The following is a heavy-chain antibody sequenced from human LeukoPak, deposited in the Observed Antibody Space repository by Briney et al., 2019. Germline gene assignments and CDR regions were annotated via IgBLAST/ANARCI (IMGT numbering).Heavy chain of an antibody. CDR3: AKPPTYYSSSWPPQDY. CDR1: GFTFSSYA. CDR2: ISYDGSNK. D-gene: IGHD6-13*01. V-gene: IGHV3-30*04. Sequence: GGSLRLSCAASGFTFSSYAMHWVRQAPGKGLEWEAVISYDGSNKYYADSVKGRFTISRDNSKNTLYLQMNSLRAEDTAVYYCAKPPTYYSSSWPPQDYWGQGTLVTVSS. J-gene: IGHJ4*02.